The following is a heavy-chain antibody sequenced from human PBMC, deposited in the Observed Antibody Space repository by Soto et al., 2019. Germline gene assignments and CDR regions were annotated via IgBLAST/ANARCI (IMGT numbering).Heavy chain of an antibody. D-gene: IGHD3-16*02. CDR2: IIPILGIA. J-gene: IGHJ4*02. CDR3: AREGIMITCGGVIVKYFDY. Sequence: GASVKVSCKASGGTFSSYTISWVRQAPGQGLEWMGRIIPILGIANYAQKFQGRVTITADKSTSTAYMELSSLRSEDTAVYYCAREGIMITCGGVIVKYFDYWGQGTLVTVSS. V-gene: IGHV1-69*04. CDR1: GGTFSSYT.